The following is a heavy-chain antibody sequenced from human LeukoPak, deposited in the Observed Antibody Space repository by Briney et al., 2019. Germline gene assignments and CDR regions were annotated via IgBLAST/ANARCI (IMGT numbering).Heavy chain of an antibody. V-gene: IGHV4-34*01. D-gene: IGHD2-2*01. CDR2: INHSGST. CDR1: GGSFSGYY. J-gene: IGHJ4*02. CDR3: ARDPRGGVVPAATPQKYYFDY. Sequence: SETLSLTCAVYGGSFSGYYWSWIRQPPGKGLEWIGEINHSGSTNYNPSLKSRVTISVDTSKNQFSLKLSSVTAADTAVYYCARDPRGGVVPAATPQKYYFDYWGQGTLVTVSS.